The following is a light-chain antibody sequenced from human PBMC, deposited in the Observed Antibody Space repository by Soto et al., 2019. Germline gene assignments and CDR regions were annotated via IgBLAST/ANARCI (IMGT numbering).Light chain of an antibody. CDR2: DVV. Sequence: QSALTQPASVSGSPGQSITISCTGNSGDVGGFNSVSWYQLRPGTAPKLILYDVVDRPSGVSYRFSGSKSGNTASLTISGLQAADEADYFCSSYTSTMTNVFGSGTQLTVL. CDR1: SGDVGGFNS. CDR3: SSYTSTMTNV. V-gene: IGLV2-14*03. J-gene: IGLJ7*01.